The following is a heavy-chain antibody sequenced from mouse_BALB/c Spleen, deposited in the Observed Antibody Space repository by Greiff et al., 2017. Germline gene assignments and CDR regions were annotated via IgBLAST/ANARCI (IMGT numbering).Heavy chain of an antibody. CDR3: ARRLRGAMDY. V-gene: IGHV1-55*01. CDR2: IYPGSGRT. J-gene: IGHJ4*01. CDR1: GYNFPSYW. D-gene: IGHD2-4*01. Sequence: QVQLQQPGAELVKPGTSVKLSCKASGYNFPSYWITWVKLRPGQGFEWIGDIYPGSGRTNYNEKFKSKASLTVDTSSSTAYMQLSSLSSEDSALYYCARRLRGAMDYWGQGTSVTVSS.